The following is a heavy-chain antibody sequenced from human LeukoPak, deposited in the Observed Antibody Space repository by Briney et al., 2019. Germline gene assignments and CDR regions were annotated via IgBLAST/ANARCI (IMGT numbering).Heavy chain of an antibody. V-gene: IGHV4-59*08. J-gene: IGHJ4*02. CDR1: GGSISTYY. CDR3: ARQQEYYESSGYYSFDY. Sequence: PSETLSLTCTVSGGSISTYYWSWIRQPPGKGLEWIGYIYSSGSTNYNPSLKSRVTISVDTSKNQFSLKLSSVTAADTVVYYCARQQEYYESSGYYSFDYWGQGTLVTVSS. D-gene: IGHD3-22*01. CDR2: IYSSGST.